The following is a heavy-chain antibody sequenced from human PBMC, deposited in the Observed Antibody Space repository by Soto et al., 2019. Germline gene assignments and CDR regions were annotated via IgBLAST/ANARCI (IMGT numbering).Heavy chain of an antibody. J-gene: IGHJ6*02. CDR2: IDPSDSYT. CDR3: AIVGGRVAAAAPIYYGMDV. D-gene: IGHD6-13*01. V-gene: IGHV5-10-1*01. Sequence: AGRSLKISWKGSGYSFTSYWISWVRQMPGKGLEWKGRIDPSDSYTNYSPSFQGHVTISADKSISTAYLQWSSLKASDTAMYYCAIVGGRVAAAAPIYYGMDVGGQGTKVTLSS. CDR1: GYSFTSYW.